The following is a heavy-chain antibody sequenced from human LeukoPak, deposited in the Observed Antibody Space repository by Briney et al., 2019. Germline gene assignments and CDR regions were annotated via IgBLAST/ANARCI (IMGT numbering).Heavy chain of an antibody. D-gene: IGHD5-18*01. CDR1: GGTFSSYA. V-gene: IGHV1-8*01. CDR3: ARGADTAMVWDRDAFDI. Sequence: ASVKVSCKASGGTFSSYAFTWVRQATGQGLEWMGWMNPNSGNTGYAQKFQGRVTMTRNTSVSTAYMELSSLRSEDTAVYYCARGADTAMVWDRDAFDIWGQGTMVTVSS. CDR2: MNPNSGNT. J-gene: IGHJ3*02.